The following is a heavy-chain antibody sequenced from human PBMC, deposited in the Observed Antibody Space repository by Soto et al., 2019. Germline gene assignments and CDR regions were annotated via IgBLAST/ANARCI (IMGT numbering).Heavy chain of an antibody. J-gene: IGHJ3*02. V-gene: IGHV4-39*01. D-gene: IGHD4-17*01. CDR3: ARQGPDDYGDYGGVADSFHI. CDR2: IYYSGST. Sequence: PSETLSLTCTVSGGSISSSSYYWGWIRQPPGKGLEWIGSIYYSGSTYYNPSLKSRVTISVDTSKNQFSLKLSSVTAADTAVYYCARQGPDDYGDYGGVADSFHILGQGTMVTVSS. CDR1: GGSISSSSYY.